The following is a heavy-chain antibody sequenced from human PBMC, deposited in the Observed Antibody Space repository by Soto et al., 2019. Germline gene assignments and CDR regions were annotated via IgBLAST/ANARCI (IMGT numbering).Heavy chain of an antibody. CDR3: ASSAYSKNGY. CDR1: GFTFSSYW. V-gene: IGHV3-7*01. D-gene: IGHD4-4*01. CDR2: IKPDGSEK. J-gene: IGHJ4*02. Sequence: GGSLRLSCAASGFTFSSYWMSWVRQAPGKGLEWVANIKPDGSEKYYVDSVKGRFTISRDNAKNSLYLQTNSLRAEDTAVYFCASSAYSKNGYWGQGTLVTVSS.